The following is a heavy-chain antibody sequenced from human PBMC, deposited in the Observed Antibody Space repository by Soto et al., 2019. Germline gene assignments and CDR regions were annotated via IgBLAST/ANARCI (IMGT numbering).Heavy chain of an antibody. CDR2: INHIGST. CDR1: GGSISSSGYY. CDR3: ARPVFLRISTWGWFDP. V-gene: IGHV4-34*01. D-gene: IGHD2-15*01. Sequence: SETQSLTSTVSGGSISSSGYYLSWIRQPPGKGLEWIGEINHIGSTNYNPSLKSRVTISVDTSKNQFSLKLSSVTAADTAGYYCARPVFLRISTWGWFDPWGQGTLVTVSS. J-gene: IGHJ5*02.